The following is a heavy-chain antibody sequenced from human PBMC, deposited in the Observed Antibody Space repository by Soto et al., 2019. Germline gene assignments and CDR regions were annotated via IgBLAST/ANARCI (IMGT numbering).Heavy chain of an antibody. V-gene: IGHV4-31*03. J-gene: IGHJ6*02. CDR2: IYYSGST. D-gene: IGHD3-10*01. Sequence: PSETLSLTCTVSGGSISSGGYYWSWIRQHPGKGLEWIGYIYYSGSTYYNPSLKSRVTISVDTSKNQFSLKLSSVTAADTAVYYCARVPTTYYYVLWSSDNGYYVLDVCGQGSSVPVSS. CDR1: GGSISSGGYY. CDR3: ARVPTTYYYVLWSSDNGYYVLDV.